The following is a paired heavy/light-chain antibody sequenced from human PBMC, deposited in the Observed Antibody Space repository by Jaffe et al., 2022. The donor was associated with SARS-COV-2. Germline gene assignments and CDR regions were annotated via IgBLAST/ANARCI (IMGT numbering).Heavy chain of an antibody. V-gene: IGHV1-18*01. CDR3: ARAGGYCGSTSCYSWFDP. CDR2: ISGYNGNT. Sequence: QVQLVQSGAEVKKPGASVKVSCKTSGYTFMNYGVSWVRQAPGQGLEWMGWISGYNGNTKYIQKFQGRVTMTTDTSTSTAYMELRSLRSDDTAVYYCARAGGYCGSTSCYSWFDPWGQGTLVTVSS. D-gene: IGHD2-2*01. J-gene: IGHJ5*02. CDR1: GYTFMNYG.
Light chain of an antibody. CDR2: EVT. CDR3: SSYTSSSTWV. J-gene: IGLJ3*02. V-gene: IGLV2-14*01. CDR1: SSDVGGSIY. Sequence: QSALTQPASVSGSPGQSITISCTGTSSDVGGSIYVSWYRQHPGKAPKLIIYEVTNRPSGVSTRFSGSKSGNTASLTISGLQAEDEADYYCSSYTSSSTWVFGGGTKVTVL.